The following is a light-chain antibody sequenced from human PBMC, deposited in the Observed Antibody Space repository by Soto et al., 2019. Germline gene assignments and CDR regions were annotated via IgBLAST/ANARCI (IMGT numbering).Light chain of an antibody. CDR1: QSVSDN. CDR3: QQYNDWPLT. V-gene: IGKV3D-15*01. Sequence: EIVMTQCPATRSVSXXERSTLSCRASQSVSDNLAWYQQKPGQAPRLLIYGASTRATGIPARFSGSGSGTEFSLTISSLQSEDFAVYYCQQYNDWPLTFGGRTKVDI. CDR2: GAS. J-gene: IGKJ4*01.